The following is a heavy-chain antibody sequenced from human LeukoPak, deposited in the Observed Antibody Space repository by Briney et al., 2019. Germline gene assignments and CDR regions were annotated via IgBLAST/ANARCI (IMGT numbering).Heavy chain of an antibody. D-gene: IGHD4-17*01. CDR2: IRYDGSNK. CDR1: GFTFSSYG. V-gene: IGHV3-30*02. Sequence: GGSLRLSCAASGFTFSSYGMHWVRQAPGKGLEWVAFIRYDGSNKYYADSVKGRFTISRDNSKNTLYLQMNSLRAEDTAVYYCARDISQYYGDYGLVAFDIWGQGTMVTVSS. CDR3: ARDISQYYGDYGLVAFDI. J-gene: IGHJ3*02.